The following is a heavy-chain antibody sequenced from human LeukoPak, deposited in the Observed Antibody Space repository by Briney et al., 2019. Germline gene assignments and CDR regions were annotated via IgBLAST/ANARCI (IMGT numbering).Heavy chain of an antibody. CDR1: GFTFSGSA. D-gene: IGHD3-22*01. V-gene: IGHV3-73*01. Sequence: GGSLRLSCAASGFTFSGSAMLWVRQASAKGLEWVGRIRSKDNSYVTAYAASVKGWFNISRNDSKNTAYLQMNSLKTGDTAVYYCTRHGGGTSGYNIDYWGQGTLVTVSS. CDR2: IRSKDNSYVT. CDR3: TRHGGGTSGYNIDY. J-gene: IGHJ4*02.